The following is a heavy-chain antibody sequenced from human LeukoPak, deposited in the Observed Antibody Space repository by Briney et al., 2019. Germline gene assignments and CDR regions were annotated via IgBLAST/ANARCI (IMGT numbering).Heavy chain of an antibody. CDR2: ISGMVGST. CDR1: GFTFSSYA. CDR3: AKDGPPIVVVVAATPGYFDY. D-gene: IGHD2-15*01. Sequence: PGGSLRLSCAASGFTFSSYAMSWGRQAPGKGLEWGSAISGMVGSTYYADSVKGRFTISRDNSKNTLYLQMNSLRAEDTAVYYCAKDGPPIVVVVAATPGYFDYWGQGTLVTVSS. V-gene: IGHV3-23*01. J-gene: IGHJ4*02.